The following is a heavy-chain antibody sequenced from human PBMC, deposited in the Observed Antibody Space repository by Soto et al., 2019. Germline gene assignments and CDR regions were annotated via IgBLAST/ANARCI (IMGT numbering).Heavy chain of an antibody. CDR2: IDDSGVST. V-gene: IGHV3-23*01. CDR3: AKPRGSYLFDY. J-gene: IGHJ4*02. D-gene: IGHD1-26*01. Sequence: QLLESGGALVQPGGSLRLSCAASGFTFTNYAMTWVRQAPGKALEWVSAIDDSGVSTFYADSVKGRFTISRDNSKNTLYLQMDSLRAEDTAVYYCAKPRGSYLFDYWGQGALVTVSS. CDR1: GFTFTNYA.